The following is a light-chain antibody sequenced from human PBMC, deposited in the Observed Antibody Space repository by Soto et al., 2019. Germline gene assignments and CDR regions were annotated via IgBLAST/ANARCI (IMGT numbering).Light chain of an antibody. CDR2: GAS. Sequence: EIVMTHSPATLSVSPGERATLSCRASQGVSSYLARYQQKPGQAPRLLIYGASTRATGIPARFSGSGSGTEFTLTISSLQSEDFAVYYCQQYNNWPGITFGQGTRLEI. J-gene: IGKJ5*01. CDR3: QQYNNWPGIT. V-gene: IGKV3-15*01. CDR1: QGVSSY.